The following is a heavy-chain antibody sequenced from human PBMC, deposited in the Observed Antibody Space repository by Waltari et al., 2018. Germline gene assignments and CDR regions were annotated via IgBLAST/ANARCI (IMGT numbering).Heavy chain of an antibody. CDR1: GGSISSSSYY. D-gene: IGHD5-12*01. Sequence: QLQLQESGPGLVKPSETLSLTCTVSGGSISSSSYYWGWIRQPPGKGLEWIGSIYYSGSTYYNPSLKSRVTISVDTSKNQFSLKLSSVTAADTAVYYCARGSYSGYDWDYYYYYGMDVWGQGTTVTVSS. CDR2: IYYSGST. V-gene: IGHV4-39*07. CDR3: ARGSYSGYDWDYYYYYGMDV. J-gene: IGHJ6*02.